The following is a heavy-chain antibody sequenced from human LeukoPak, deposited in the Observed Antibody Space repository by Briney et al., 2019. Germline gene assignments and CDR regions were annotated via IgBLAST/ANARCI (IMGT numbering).Heavy chain of an antibody. V-gene: IGHV3-13*01. D-gene: IGHD6-19*01. Sequence: GGSLRLSCAASGFAFNSYDMHWVRQATGKDLEWVSAIGTAGDTYYPGSVKGRFTISRENAKNSLYLQMNSLRAGDTAVYYCARVWLGQFDYWGQGTLVTVSS. J-gene: IGHJ4*02. CDR1: GFAFNSYD. CDR2: IGTAGDT. CDR3: ARVWLGQFDY.